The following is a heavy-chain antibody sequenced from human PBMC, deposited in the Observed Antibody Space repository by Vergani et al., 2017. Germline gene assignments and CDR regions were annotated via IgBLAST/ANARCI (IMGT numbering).Heavy chain of an antibody. D-gene: IGHD3-10*01. CDR2: IRSKAYGQAT. V-gene: IGHV3-49*03. Sequence: EVQLVESGGDLVQPGRSLRLSCTASGFTFGYYAMDWFRQAPGQGLEWVGGIRSKAYGQATIYAASVKGRFTISRDDSKSIAYLQMNNLKTEDTAMYYCVRDQVTMLRGRDALDIWGQGTMVTVSS. CDR1: GFTFGYYA. J-gene: IGHJ3*02. CDR3: VRDQVTMLRGRDALDI.